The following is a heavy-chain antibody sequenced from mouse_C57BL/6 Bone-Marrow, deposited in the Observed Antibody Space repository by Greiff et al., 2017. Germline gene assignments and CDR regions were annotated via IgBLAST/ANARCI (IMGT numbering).Heavy chain of an antibody. CDR3: ARGSCWYFDV. CDR1: GFNIKNTY. CDR2: IDPANGNT. Sequence: VQLQQSVAELVRPGASVKLSCTASGFNIKNTYMHGVKQRPEQGLEWIGRIDPANGNTKYAPKFQGKATITAATSTNTAYLQLSSLTSEDTAIYYWARGSCWYFDVWGTGTTVTVSS. J-gene: IGHJ1*03. V-gene: IGHV14-3*01.